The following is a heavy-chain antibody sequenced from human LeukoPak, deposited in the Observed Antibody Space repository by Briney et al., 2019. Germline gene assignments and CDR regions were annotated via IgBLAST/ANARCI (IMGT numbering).Heavy chain of an antibody. J-gene: IGHJ6*02. CDR3: ARDPVSSDVYNGMDV. V-gene: IGHV3-21*01. Sequence: KPGGSLRLSCSASGFTFSSYAMSWVRQIPGRGLEWVSSISSSSSYIYYADSVKGRFTISRDNAKNSLYLQMNSLRAEDTAVYYCARDPVSSDVYNGMDVWGQGTTVTVSS. CDR1: GFTFSSYA. CDR2: ISSSSSYI. D-gene: IGHD1-14*01.